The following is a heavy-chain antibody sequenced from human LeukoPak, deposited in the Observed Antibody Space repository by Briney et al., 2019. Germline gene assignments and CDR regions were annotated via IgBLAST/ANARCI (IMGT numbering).Heavy chain of an antibody. CDR2: IYHSERT. Sequence: SETLSLTCTVSGYSINNGFYWGWIRQPPGKGLEWIGSIYHSERTHYNPSLKSRVTISVDTSKNQFSLKLSSVTAADTAVYYCARVLPITPYFDYWGQGTLVTVSS. CDR1: GYSINNGFY. CDR3: ARVLPITPYFDY. D-gene: IGHD1-20*01. J-gene: IGHJ4*02. V-gene: IGHV4-38-2*02.